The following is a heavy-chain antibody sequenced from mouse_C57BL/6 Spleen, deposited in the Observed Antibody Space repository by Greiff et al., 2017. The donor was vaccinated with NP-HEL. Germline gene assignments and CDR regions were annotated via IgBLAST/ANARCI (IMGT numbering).Heavy chain of an antibody. Sequence: VQLQQPGAELVRPGSSVKLSCKASGYTFTSYWMHWVKQRPIQGLEWIGNIDPSVSETHYNQKFKDKATLTVDKSSSTAYMQLSSLTSEDSAVYYCARGGYYWYFDVWGTGTTVTVSS. CDR1: GYTFTSYW. V-gene: IGHV1-52*01. CDR2: IDPSVSET. CDR3: ARGGYYWYFDV. D-gene: IGHD2-2*01. J-gene: IGHJ1*03.